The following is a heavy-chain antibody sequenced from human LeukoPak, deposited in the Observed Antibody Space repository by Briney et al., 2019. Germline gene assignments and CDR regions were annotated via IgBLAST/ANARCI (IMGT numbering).Heavy chain of an antibody. CDR3: ARELRGYSYGDTIYYYYYMDV. CDR1: GGSISSYY. CDR2: IYTSGST. V-gene: IGHV4-4*07. D-gene: IGHD5-18*01. J-gene: IGHJ6*03. Sequence: SETLSLTCTVSGGSISSYYWSWIRQPAGKGLEWIGRIYTSGSTNYNPSLKSRVTIPVDKSKNQFSLKLSSVTAADTAVYYCARELRGYSYGDTIYYYYYMDVWGKGTTVTVSS.